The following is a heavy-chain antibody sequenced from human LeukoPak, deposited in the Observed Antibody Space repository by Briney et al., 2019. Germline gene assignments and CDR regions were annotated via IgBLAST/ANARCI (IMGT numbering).Heavy chain of an antibody. V-gene: IGHV3-23*01. Sequence: GGSLRLSCAASGFTFSGYALRWVRHAPGKGLEWVSSVSDSGGSTYYADSVKGRFTISRDNSKNTLYLQMNSLRAEDTAVYYCAKGDGYNYDNWFDPWGQGTLVTVSS. CDR1: GFTFSGYA. J-gene: IGHJ5*02. CDR2: VSDSGGST. CDR3: AKGDGYNYDNWFDP. D-gene: IGHD5-24*01.